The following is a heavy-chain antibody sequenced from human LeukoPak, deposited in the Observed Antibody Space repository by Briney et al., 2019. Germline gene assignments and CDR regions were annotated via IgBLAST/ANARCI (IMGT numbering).Heavy chain of an antibody. J-gene: IGHJ4*02. Sequence: ASVKVSCKASGYTFTSYYMHWVRQAPGQGLEWMRIINPSGGSTSYAQKFQGRVTMTRDTSTSTVHMELSSLTSEDTAVYYCARDYNSISMILVGPLDYWGQGTLVTVSS. CDR3: ARDYNSISMILVGPLDY. V-gene: IGHV1-46*01. D-gene: IGHD3-22*01. CDR1: GYTFTSYY. CDR2: INPSGGST.